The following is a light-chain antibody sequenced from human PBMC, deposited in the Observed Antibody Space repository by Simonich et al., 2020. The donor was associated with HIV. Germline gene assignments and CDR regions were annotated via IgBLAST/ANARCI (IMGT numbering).Light chain of an antibody. V-gene: IGKV2-30*02. Sequence: DVVMTQSPLSLPVTLGQPASISCRSSQSLVHSDGNTYLHWFQQRPCQSPRRLIHKVSNRDSGVPDRFSGSGSGTDFTLKISRVEAEDVGVYYCMQGTLPFTFGPGTKVDIK. CDR3: MQGTLPFT. J-gene: IGKJ3*01. CDR2: KVS. CDR1: QSLVHSDGNTY.